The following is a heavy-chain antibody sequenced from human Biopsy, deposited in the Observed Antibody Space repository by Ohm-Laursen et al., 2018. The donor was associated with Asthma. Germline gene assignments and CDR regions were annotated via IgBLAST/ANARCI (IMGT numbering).Heavy chain of an antibody. V-gene: IGHV1-69*01. CDR1: GGTFSNFA. J-gene: IGHJ6*02. CDR3: ARCQVGYSSGWSLLLKKIYYSGMDV. D-gene: IGHD6-19*01. CDR2: IMTVFGTT. Sequence: SSVKVSCKAPGGTFSNFAISWVRQAPGQGLEWLGGIMTVFGTTNYAKKFQGRVTITADESTSTAYMEVTGLRSEDTAIYYCARCQVGYSSGWSLLLKKIYYSGMDVWGQGTAVTVSS.